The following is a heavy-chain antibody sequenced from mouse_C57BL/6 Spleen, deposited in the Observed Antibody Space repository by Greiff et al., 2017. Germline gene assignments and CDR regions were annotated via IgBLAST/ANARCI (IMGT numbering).Heavy chain of an antibody. CDR1: GYTFTRSG. Sequence: VQLQQSGAELARPGASVKLSCKASGYTFTRSGISWVKQRTGPGLEWIGEIYPRSGNTYYNEKFQGKATLTADKSSSTAYMELRILTSEDSAVYVCARSTAVVAPWYFDVWGTGTTVTVSS. D-gene: IGHD1-1*01. CDR3: ARSTAVVAPWYFDV. V-gene: IGHV1-81*01. CDR2: IYPRSGNT. J-gene: IGHJ1*03.